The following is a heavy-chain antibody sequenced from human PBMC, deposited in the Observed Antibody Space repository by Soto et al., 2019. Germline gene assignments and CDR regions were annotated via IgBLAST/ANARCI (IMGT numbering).Heavy chain of an antibody. D-gene: IGHD3-10*01. CDR3: ARQSGLYYYYYYMDV. Sequence: SETLSLTCTVSGGSISSYYWSWIRQPPGKGLEWIGYIYYSGSTNYNPSLKSRVTISVDTSKNQFSLKLSSVTAADTAVYYCARQSGLYYYYYYMDVWGKGTTVTVSS. V-gene: IGHV4-59*08. CDR2: IYYSGST. CDR1: GGSISSYY. J-gene: IGHJ6*03.